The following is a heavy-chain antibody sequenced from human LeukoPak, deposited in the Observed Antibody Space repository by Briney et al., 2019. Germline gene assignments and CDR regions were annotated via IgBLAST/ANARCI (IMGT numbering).Heavy chain of an antibody. CDR2: IYHSGST. J-gene: IGHJ4*02. D-gene: IGHD4-11*01. CDR1: GGSISSGGYS. Sequence: SETLSLTCAVSGGSISSGGYSWRWIRQPPGKGLEWIGYIYHSGSTYYNPSLKSRVTISVDRSKNQFSLKLSSVTAADTAVYYCARDTVTTRFDYWGQGTLVTVSS. V-gene: IGHV4-30-2*01. CDR3: ARDTVTTRFDY.